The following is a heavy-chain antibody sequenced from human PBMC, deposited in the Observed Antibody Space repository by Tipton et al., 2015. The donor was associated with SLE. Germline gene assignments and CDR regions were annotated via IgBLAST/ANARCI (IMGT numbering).Heavy chain of an antibody. Sequence: TLSLTCTVSGGSISRGSYNWSWIRQPAGKGLEWIGHMYSGGSTNYNPSPKSRVAISVDMSKNQFSLKLSSVTAADTAVYYCATDFRAAGNWFDPWGQGTLVTVSS. J-gene: IGHJ5*02. CDR2: MYSGGST. CDR1: GGSISRGSYN. V-gene: IGHV4-61*09. D-gene: IGHD6-13*01. CDR3: ATDFRAAGNWFDP.